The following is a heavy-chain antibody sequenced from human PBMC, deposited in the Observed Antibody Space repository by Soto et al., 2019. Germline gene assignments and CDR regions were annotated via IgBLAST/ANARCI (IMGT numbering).Heavy chain of an antibody. D-gene: IGHD1-1*01. V-gene: IGHV3-53*01. CDR3: ATWLQREHAFDI. J-gene: IGHJ3*02. CDR1: GFSFSGKNY. CDR2: LYSSDGT. Sequence: RRLSFAASGFSFSGKNYLTWVRQAPGKGLEWVSALYSSDGTYYADSVKGRFSVSRDNSKNTFYLQLHSLRPEDTALYFCATWLQREHAFDIWGLGTMVTVSS.